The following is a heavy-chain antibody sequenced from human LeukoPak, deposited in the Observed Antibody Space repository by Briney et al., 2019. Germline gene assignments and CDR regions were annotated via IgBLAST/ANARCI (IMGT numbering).Heavy chain of an antibody. J-gene: IGHJ5*02. CDR2: INHSGST. CDR3: AGGNCSSTSCHPNWFDP. D-gene: IGHD2-2*01. V-gene: IGHV4-34*01. CDR1: GGSFSGYY. Sequence: SETLSLTCAVYGGSFSGYYWSWIRQPPGKGLEWIGEINHSGSTNYNPSLKSRVTISVDTSKNQFSLKLSSVTAADTAVYYCAGGNCSSTSCHPNWFDPWGQGTLVTVSS.